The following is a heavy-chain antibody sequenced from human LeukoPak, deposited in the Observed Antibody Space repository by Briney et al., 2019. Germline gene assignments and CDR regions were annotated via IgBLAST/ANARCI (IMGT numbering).Heavy chain of an antibody. CDR2: INRDGSQK. Sequence: GGSLRLSCAASGFSLSAYWMTWVRQAPGKGLEWVANINRDGSQKNHVDSVKGRFTISRDNSKNTLYLQMNSLRAEDTAVYYCARERSNSSSWYRLYYYYGMDVWGQGTTVTVSS. D-gene: IGHD6-13*01. CDR1: GFSLSAYW. J-gene: IGHJ6*02. CDR3: ARERSNSSSWYRLYYYYGMDV. V-gene: IGHV3-7*01.